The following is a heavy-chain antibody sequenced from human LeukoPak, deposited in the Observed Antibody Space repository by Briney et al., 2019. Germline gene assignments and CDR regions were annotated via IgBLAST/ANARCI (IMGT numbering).Heavy chain of an antibody. J-gene: IGHJ4*02. CDR3: ARDYYDSSGYYYFDY. CDR2: IWYDGSNK. CDR1: GLTFSSYG. D-gene: IGHD3-22*01. Sequence: GGSLRLSCAASGLTFSSYGMHWVRQAPGTGLEWVAVIWYDGSNKYYADSVKGRFTISRDNSKNTLYLQMNSLRAEDTAVYYCARDYYDSSGYYYFDYWGQGTLVTVSS. V-gene: IGHV3-33*01.